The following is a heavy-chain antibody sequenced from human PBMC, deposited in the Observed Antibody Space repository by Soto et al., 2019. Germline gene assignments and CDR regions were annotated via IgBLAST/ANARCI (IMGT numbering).Heavy chain of an antibody. CDR2: TYYRSQWYT. Sequence: PSQTLSLTCAISGDSVSSTSATWIWFRQSPSRGLECLGRTYYRSQWYTNYTISVRSRITISADTSKNQFSLQLNSVTLEDTAVYYCGRGWNYIDFWGQGTPVTVSS. D-gene: IGHD1-1*01. CDR1: GDSVSSTSAT. V-gene: IGHV6-1*01. J-gene: IGHJ4*02. CDR3: GRGWNYIDF.